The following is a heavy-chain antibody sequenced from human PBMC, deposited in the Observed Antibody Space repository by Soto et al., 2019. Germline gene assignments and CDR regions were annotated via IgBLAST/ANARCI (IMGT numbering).Heavy chain of an antibody. V-gene: IGHV4-39*01. CDR1: GGSISSSSYY. J-gene: IGHJ3*02. D-gene: IGHD6-13*01. CDR2: IYYSGST. Sequence: QLQLQESGPGLVKPSETLSLTCTVSGGSISSSSYYWGWIRQPPGKGLEWIGSIYYSGSTYYNPSHKRRVTISVDTSKNQFSLKLSSVTAADTAVYYCHRSRQLVLDAFDIWGQGTMVTVSS. CDR3: HRSRQLVLDAFDI.